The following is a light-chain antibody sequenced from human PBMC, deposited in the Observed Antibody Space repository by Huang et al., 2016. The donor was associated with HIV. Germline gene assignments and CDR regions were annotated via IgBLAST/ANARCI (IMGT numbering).Light chain of an antibody. V-gene: IGKV3-20*01. CDR1: QSISRGY. CDR3: QQYGTSSTT. J-gene: IGKJ1*01. CDR2: GAS. Sequence: EIVLTQSPATLSLSPGERATLSCRASQSISRGYLAWYQQKPGQAPRLLIFGASSRATGVPDRFSGSGSGADFTLTISRLEPEDFAMYYCQQYGTSSTTFGQGTKVEIK.